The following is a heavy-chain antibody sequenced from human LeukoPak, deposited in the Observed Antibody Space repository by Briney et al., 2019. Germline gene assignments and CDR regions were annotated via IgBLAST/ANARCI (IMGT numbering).Heavy chain of an antibody. J-gene: IGHJ4*02. CDR3: ARTSGDPFDF. CDR1: GFPFRSYW. CDR2: INEDGGEK. V-gene: IGHV3-7*01. D-gene: IGHD4-17*01. Sequence: GGSLRLSCAASGFPFRSYWMSWVRQAPGKGLEWVANINEDGGEKYYADSVKGRFTISKDKARNSLYVQMNNLRAEDTAVYYCARTSGDPFDFWGQGTLVAVSS.